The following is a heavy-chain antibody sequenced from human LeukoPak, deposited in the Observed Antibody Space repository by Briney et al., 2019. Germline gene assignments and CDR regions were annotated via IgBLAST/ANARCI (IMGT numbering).Heavy chain of an antibody. Sequence: ASVKVSCKASGYTFTGYYMHWVRQAPGQGLEWMGWINPNRGGTNYAQKFQGWVTMTRDTSISTAYMELSRLRSDATAVYYCARDLCFGCEYSYGYYREQGNSDYWGQGTLVTVS. CDR3: ARDLCFGCEYSYGYYREQGNSDY. CDR1: GYTFTGYY. CDR2: INPNRGGT. J-gene: IGHJ4*02. D-gene: IGHD5-18*01. V-gene: IGHV1-2*04.